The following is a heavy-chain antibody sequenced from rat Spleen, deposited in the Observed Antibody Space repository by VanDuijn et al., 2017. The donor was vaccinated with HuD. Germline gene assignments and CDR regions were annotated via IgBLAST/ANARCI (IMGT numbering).Heavy chain of an antibody. Sequence: EVQLVESGGGFVLPGRSLKLSCAASGFTFSDYFMAWVRQAPAKGLEWVATISYDGSSTYYRDSMKGRFTISRDNAKSTLYLQMDSLRFEDTATYYCARRHYGYTDYFDYWGQGVMVTVSS. CDR2: ISYDGSST. CDR1: GFTFSDYF. CDR3: ARRHYGYTDYFDY. D-gene: IGHD1-6*01. J-gene: IGHJ2*01. V-gene: IGHV5-29*01.